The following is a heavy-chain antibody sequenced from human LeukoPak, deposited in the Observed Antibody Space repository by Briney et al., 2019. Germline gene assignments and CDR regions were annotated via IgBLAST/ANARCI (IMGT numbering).Heavy chain of an antibody. V-gene: IGHV3-30-3*01. CDR2: ISYDGSNK. Sequence: PGGSLRLSCAASGFTFSSYAMHWVRQAPGKGLEWVAVISYDGSNKYYADSVKGRFTISRDNSKNTLYLRMNSLRAEDTAVYYCARATYYYDSSGYSLGYWGQGTLVTVSS. D-gene: IGHD3-22*01. CDR1: GFTFSSYA. J-gene: IGHJ4*02. CDR3: ARATYYYDSSGYSLGY.